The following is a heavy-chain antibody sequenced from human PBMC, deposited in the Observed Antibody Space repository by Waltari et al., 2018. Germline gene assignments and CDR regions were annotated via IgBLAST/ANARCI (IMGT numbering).Heavy chain of an antibody. V-gene: IGHV1-69*05. CDR2: IIPICGTA. D-gene: IGHD2-8*01. J-gene: IGHJ4*02. CDR1: GGTFSSYA. Sequence: QVQLVQSGAEVKKPGSSVKVSCKASGGTFSSYAISWVRQAPGQGLEWMGGIIPICGTANYTQKVQGRVTITTDESTSTAYMELSSLRSEDTAVYYCARSHCTNGVCYGWDYYFDYWGQGTLVIVSS. CDR3: ARSHCTNGVCYGWDYYFDY.